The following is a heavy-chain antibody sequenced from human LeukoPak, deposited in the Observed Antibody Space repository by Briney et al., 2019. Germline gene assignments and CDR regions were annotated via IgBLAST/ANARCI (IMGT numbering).Heavy chain of an antibody. CDR1: GGSISSYY. J-gene: IGHJ4*02. CDR3: ARVDYSSSWYYFDY. CDR2: IYYSGST. Sequence: SETLSLTCTVSGGSISSYYWSWLRQPPGKGLEWIGYIYYSGSTNYNPSLKSRVTISVDTSKNQFSLKLSSVTAADTAVYYCARVDYSSSWYYFDYWGQGTLVTVSS. V-gene: IGHV4-59*01. D-gene: IGHD6-13*01.